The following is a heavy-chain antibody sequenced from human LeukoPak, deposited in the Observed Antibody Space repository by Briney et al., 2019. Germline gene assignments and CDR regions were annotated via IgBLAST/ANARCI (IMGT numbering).Heavy chain of an antibody. CDR2: IRSKTDGGTT. CDR3: ITGIGY. J-gene: IGHJ4*02. Sequence: GGSLRLSCAASGFTFSNAWMSWVRQAPGKGLEWAGRIRSKTDGGTTDYAAPVKGRFTISRDDSKNMLYLQMNSLKTEDTGVYYCITGIGYCGKGTLVTVSS. V-gene: IGHV3-15*01. CDR1: GFTFSNAW. D-gene: IGHD1-14*01.